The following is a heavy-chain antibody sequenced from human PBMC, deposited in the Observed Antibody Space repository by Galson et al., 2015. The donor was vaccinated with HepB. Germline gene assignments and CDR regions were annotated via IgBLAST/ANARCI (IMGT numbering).Heavy chain of an antibody. D-gene: IGHD1-26*01. V-gene: IGHV1-69*02. CDR1: GGSFSAYT. CDR3: ARNPPRG. CDR2: IIPTLGVA. Sequence: SVKVSCKAPGGSFSAYTIMWVQQVPGQGLEWMGRIIPTLGVATYARRFQDRVTITADKSTTTSYMEFSSLRPDDTAVYYCARNPPRGWGQGTLVTVSS. J-gene: IGHJ4*02.